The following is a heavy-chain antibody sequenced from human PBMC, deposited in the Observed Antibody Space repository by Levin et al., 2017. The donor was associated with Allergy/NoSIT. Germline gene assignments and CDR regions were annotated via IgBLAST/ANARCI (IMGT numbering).Heavy chain of an antibody. CDR3: ARAPRGYDPRYFDY. Sequence: SETLSLTCAVSGGSISSNNWWSWVRQPPGKGLEWIGDIFHTWTTNYNASLKSRVNMSVDKSKNQFSLNLNSVTAADTAVYYCARAPRGYDPRYFDYWGQGTLVTVSS. D-gene: IGHD5-12*01. J-gene: IGHJ4*02. CDR2: IFHTWTT. CDR1: GGSISSNNW. V-gene: IGHV4-4*02.